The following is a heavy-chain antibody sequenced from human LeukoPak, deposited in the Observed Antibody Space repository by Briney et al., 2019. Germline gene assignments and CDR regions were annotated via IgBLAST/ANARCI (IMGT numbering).Heavy chain of an antibody. Sequence: GGSLRLSCAASGFNFDIYAMTWVRQAPGKGLEWVSALSGNSLKPFYAESVKGRFTISRDNSKKTLYLQMNSLRVEDTGVYYCSKEGEEDGIPFDYWGQGTMVTVSS. J-gene: IGHJ4*02. CDR1: GFNFDIYA. CDR3: SKEGEEDGIPFDY. D-gene: IGHD5-18*01. V-gene: IGHV3-23*01. CDR2: LSGNSLKP.